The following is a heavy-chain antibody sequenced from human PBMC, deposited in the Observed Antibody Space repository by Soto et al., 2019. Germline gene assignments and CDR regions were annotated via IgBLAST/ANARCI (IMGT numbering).Heavy chain of an antibody. J-gene: IGHJ4*02. V-gene: IGHV1-69*13. D-gene: IGHD2-15*01. Sequence: ASVKVSCKASGGTYSSYAISWVRQAPGQGLEWMGGIIPIFGTANYAQKFQGRVTITADESTSTAYMKLSSLRSEDTAVYYCAGYCSGGSCYPGSVWGQGTLVTVSS. CDR2: IIPIFGTA. CDR3: AGYCSGGSCYPGSV. CDR1: GGTYSSYA.